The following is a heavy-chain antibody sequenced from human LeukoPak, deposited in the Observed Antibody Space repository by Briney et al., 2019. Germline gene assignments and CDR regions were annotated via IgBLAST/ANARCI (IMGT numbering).Heavy chain of an antibody. D-gene: IGHD3-3*01. V-gene: IGHV3-23*01. CDR1: GFTFTGHT. J-gene: IGHJ4*02. Sequence: GGSLRLSCAASGFTFTGHTMTRLRQAPGKGLEWVSIIGGRDDRTYYADSVKGRFNISRDNSKNILYIQMNSLRAEDTAVYYCAKDPNPFYDFWSGYKWGQGTLVTVSS. CDR3: AKDPNPFYDFWSGYK. CDR2: IGGRDDRT.